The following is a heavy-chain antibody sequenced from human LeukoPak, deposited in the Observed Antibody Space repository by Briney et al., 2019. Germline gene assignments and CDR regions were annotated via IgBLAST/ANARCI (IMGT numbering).Heavy chain of an antibody. CDR1: GYTFTSYG. J-gene: IGHJ5*02. CDR2: ISAYNGNT. CDR3: ARGVAGTDLNWFDP. V-gene: IGHV1-18*04. D-gene: IGHD6-19*01. Sequence: ASVKVSCKASGYTFTSYGISWVRQAPGQGLEWMGWISAYNGNTNYAQKLQGRVTMTTDTSTSTAYVELRSLRSDDTAVYYCARGVAGTDLNWFDPWGQGTLVTVSS.